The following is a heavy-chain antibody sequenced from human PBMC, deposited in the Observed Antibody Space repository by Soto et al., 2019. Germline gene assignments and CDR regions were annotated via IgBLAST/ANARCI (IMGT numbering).Heavy chain of an antibody. J-gene: IGHJ2*01. CDR3: AREIMPLTNDWYFDL. D-gene: IGHD2-8*01. CDR2: IFDSGST. CDR1: GGSISGGVHS. V-gene: IGHV4-30-4*01. Sequence: QVQLQESGPGLVKPSETLSLTCTVSGGSISGGVHSWSWIRQAAGKGLEWIGHIFDSGSTYYNPSLKSRLTISVDTSKNQFSLRLSSVTAADTAVYYCAREIMPLTNDWYFDLWGRGTLVTVSS.